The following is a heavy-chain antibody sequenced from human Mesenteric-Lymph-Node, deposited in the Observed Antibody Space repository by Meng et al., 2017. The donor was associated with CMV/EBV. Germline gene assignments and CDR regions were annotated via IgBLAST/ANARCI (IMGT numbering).Heavy chain of an antibody. D-gene: IGHD2-15*01. V-gene: IGHV3-21*01. CDR3: ARDRSSAELILFDY. J-gene: IGHJ4*02. Sequence: GESLKISCAASGFTFSSYSMNWVRQAPGKGLEWVSSISSSSSYIYYADSVKGRFTISRDNAKNSLYLQMNSLRAEDTAVYYCARDRSSAELILFDYWGQGTLVTVSS. CDR1: GFTFSSYS. CDR2: ISSSSSYI.